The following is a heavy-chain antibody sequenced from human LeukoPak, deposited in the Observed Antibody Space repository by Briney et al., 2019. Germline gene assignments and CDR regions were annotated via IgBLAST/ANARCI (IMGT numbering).Heavy chain of an antibody. CDR1: GFTFSNSA. J-gene: IGHJ4*02. CDR3: ARVLSYDSSGFDF. D-gene: IGHD3-22*01. CDR2: ISGDGGGT. Sequence: GGSLRLSCAASGFTFSNSAMSWVRKAPGKGLEWVSAISGDGGGTYYADSVKGRFTISRDNSKNTLYLQMNSLRAEDTAVYYCARVLSYDSSGFDFWGQGTLVTVSS. V-gene: IGHV3-23*01.